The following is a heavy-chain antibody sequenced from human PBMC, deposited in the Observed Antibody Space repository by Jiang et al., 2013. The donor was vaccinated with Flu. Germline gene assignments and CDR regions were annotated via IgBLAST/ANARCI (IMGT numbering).Heavy chain of an antibody. Sequence: GGGLVQPGGSLRLSCAASGFTFSDHYMDWVRQAPGKGLEWVGRTRNKANSYTTEYAASVKGRFTISRDDSKNSLYLQMNSLKTEDTAVYYCAREGYSSSWFYYYYGMDVWGQGTTVTVSS. V-gene: IGHV3-72*01. CDR1: GFTFSDHY. CDR2: TRNKANSYTT. CDR3: AREGYSSSWFYYYYGMDV. J-gene: IGHJ6*02. D-gene: IGHD6-13*01.